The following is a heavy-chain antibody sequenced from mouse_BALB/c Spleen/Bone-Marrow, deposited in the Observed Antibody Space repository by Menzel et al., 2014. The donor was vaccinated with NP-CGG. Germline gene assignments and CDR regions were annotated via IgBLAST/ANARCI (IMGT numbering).Heavy chain of an antibody. CDR2: FRNKANGYTT. J-gene: IGHJ2*01. V-gene: IGHV7-3*02. Sequence: EVHLVESGGGLVQPGGSLILSCATSGFTFTDYYMNWVRQPPGKALEGLAFFRNKANGYTTEYRAFVKVRFTISRDNSQSILYLQMNTLRPEDSASYYCARDMGGLLFDSWGQGTTPTVSS. D-gene: IGHD2-3*01. CDR1: GFTFTDYY. CDR3: ARDMGGLLFDS.